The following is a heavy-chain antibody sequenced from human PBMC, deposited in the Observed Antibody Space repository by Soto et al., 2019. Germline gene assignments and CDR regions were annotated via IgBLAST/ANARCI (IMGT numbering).Heavy chain of an antibody. D-gene: IGHD6-19*01. Sequence: EVQLVESGGGLVQPGGSLRLSCAASGFTFSIYWMHWVRQAPGKGLVWVSRINSDGSSTSYADSVKGRFTISRDNATNTLYLQMNSRRAEDTAVYYCARMWAVAGLYYYYGMDVWGQGTTVTVAS. CDR3: ARMWAVAGLYYYYGMDV. CDR2: INSDGSST. V-gene: IGHV3-74*01. J-gene: IGHJ6*02. CDR1: GFTFSIYW.